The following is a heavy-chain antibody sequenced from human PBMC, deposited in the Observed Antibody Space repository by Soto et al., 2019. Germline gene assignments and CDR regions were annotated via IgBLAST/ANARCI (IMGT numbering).Heavy chain of an antibody. J-gene: IGHJ6*02. Sequence: GGSLRLSCAASEFTFSSSAMSWVRQAPGMGLEWVSALSGSGGTTYYADSVKGRFTISRDNSKNTLYRQMKNLRPEDTAGYYCTKGPTTFSGSYYNYYGMDVWGLGTTVTVSS. CDR2: LSGSGGTT. CDR1: EFTFSSSA. D-gene: IGHD1-26*01. CDR3: TKGPTTFSGSYYNYYGMDV. V-gene: IGHV3-23*01.